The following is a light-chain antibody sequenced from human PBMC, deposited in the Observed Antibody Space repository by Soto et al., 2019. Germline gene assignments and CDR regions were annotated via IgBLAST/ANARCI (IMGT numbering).Light chain of an antibody. V-gene: IGKV1-5*03. CDR2: KAS. CDR3: QHYDSYPWT. CDR1: QSINSW. Sequence: DIQMTQSPSTLSASVGDRVTITCRASQSINSWLAWYQQKPGKAPKVLIYKASSLESGVPSRFSGSGSGTEFTLTISSLQPDDIATYYCQHYDSYPWTFGQGTKVEIK. J-gene: IGKJ1*01.